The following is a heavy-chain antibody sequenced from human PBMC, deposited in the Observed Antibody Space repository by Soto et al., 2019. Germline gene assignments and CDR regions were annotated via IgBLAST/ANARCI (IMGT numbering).Heavy chain of an antibody. Sequence: QVQLVQSGAEIKKPGSSVKVSCQSSGGTFHTYAMNWVRQAPGQGPEWMGDISPMFGAANYAPKFQGRVTITADESTGTSYMQLSSLTSEDTALYFCAREVQVHTPAFVYWGQGTLVTVSS. CDR1: GGTFHTYA. CDR3: AREVQVHTPAFVY. V-gene: IGHV1-69*19. J-gene: IGHJ4*02. D-gene: IGHD3-10*01. CDR2: ISPMFGAA.